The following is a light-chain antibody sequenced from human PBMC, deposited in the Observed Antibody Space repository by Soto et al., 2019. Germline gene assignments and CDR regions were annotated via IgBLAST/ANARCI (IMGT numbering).Light chain of an antibody. CDR3: QQRSNWPLT. CDR1: QSVXXX. V-gene: IGKV3-11*01. CDR2: DAS. J-gene: IGKJ4*01. Sequence: EIVLTQSPATLSLSPGERATLSCRASQSVXXXLAWYQQKPGQAPRLLIYDASNRATGIPARFSGSGSGTDFTLTISSLEPEDFAVYYCQQRSNWPLTFGGGTKVEIK.